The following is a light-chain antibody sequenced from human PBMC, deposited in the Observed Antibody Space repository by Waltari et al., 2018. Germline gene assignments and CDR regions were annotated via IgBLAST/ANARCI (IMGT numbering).Light chain of an antibody. CDR3: QQSYNAPYT. CDR1: QSINTF. Sequence: DIQMTQSPSSLSASVGDRLTFTCRASQSINTFLNLYQQSPGKAPKLLIYATSSLQRGVPSRFSGFGSGTDFILTISSLQPEDFPTYYCQQSYNAPYTFGQGTKLEI. J-gene: IGKJ2*01. CDR2: ATS. V-gene: IGKV1-39*01.